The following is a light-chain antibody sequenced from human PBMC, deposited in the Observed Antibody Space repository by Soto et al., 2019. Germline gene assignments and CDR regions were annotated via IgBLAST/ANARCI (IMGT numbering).Light chain of an antibody. J-gene: IGKJ1*01. Sequence: DIVMIQQPASLAVSLGGGGATNCRWSRRGLCSSNNKNYLAWYQQKPGQPPKLLIYWASTRESGVPDRFSGSGSGTDFTLTISSLQAEDVAVYYCQQHYSTPRRTFGQGTMVDIK. CDR3: QQHYSTPRRT. CDR1: RRGLCSSNNKNY. CDR2: WAS. V-gene: IGKV4-1*01.